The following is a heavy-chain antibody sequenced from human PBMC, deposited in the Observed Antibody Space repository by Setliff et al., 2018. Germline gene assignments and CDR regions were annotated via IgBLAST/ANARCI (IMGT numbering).Heavy chain of an antibody. Sequence: SETLSLTCNVSGDSISSTYHWGWIRQPPGKGLEWIGTIYHSGNTYYNPSLNSRLTISVDTSKNQFSLKVDSVTAADTAMYYCARDGDYFGSGNRFDPWGQGTLVTVSS. J-gene: IGHJ5*02. D-gene: IGHD3-10*01. CDR2: IYHSGNT. CDR3: ARDGDYFGSGNRFDP. CDR1: GDSISSTYH. V-gene: IGHV4-38-2*02.